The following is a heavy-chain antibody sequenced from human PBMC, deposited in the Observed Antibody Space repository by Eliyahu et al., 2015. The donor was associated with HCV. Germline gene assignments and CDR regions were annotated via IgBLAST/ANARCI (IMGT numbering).Heavy chain of an antibody. CDR2: IYWNDDK. CDR1: GFSLSTSGVG. Sequence: QITLKESGPTLVKPTQTLTLTCTFSGFSLSTSGVGVGWIRQPPGKALEWLALIYWNDDKRYSPSLKSRLTITKDTSKNQVVLTMTNMDPVDTATYYCAHSLGVLSTGYCSGGSCWLGFWPPGEYGMDVWGQGTTVTVSS. D-gene: IGHD2-15*01. V-gene: IGHV2-5*01. CDR3: AHSLGVLSTGYCSGGSCWLGFWPPGEYGMDV. J-gene: IGHJ6*02.